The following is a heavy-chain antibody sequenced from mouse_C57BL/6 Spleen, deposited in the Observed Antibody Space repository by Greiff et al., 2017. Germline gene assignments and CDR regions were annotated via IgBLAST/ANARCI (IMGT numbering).Heavy chain of an antibody. CDR2: IYPGDGDT. D-gene: IGHD2-5*01. CDR3: ARRNSYYSNYDAMDY. J-gene: IGHJ4*01. V-gene: IGHV1-82*01. CDR1: GYAFSSSW. Sequence: VQLHQSGPELVKPGASVKISCKASGYAFSSSWMNWVKQRPGKGLEWIGRIYPGDGDTNYNGKFKGKATLTADKSSSTAYMQLSSLTSEDSAVYFCARRNSYYSNYDAMDYWGQGTSVTVSS.